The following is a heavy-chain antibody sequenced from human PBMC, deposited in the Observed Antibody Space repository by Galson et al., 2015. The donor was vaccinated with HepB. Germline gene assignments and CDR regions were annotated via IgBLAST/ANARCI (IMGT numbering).Heavy chain of an antibody. CDR3: AKVWTTVSTEDFDY. CDR1: GFTFSSYG. D-gene: IGHD4-17*01. CDR2: ISYDGSNK. J-gene: IGHJ4*02. V-gene: IGHV3-30*18. Sequence: SLRLSCAASGFTFSSYGMHWVRQAPGKGLEWVAVISYDGSNKYYADSVKGRFTISRDNSKNTLYLQMNSLRAEDTAVYYCAKVWTTVSTEDFDYWGQGTLVTVSS.